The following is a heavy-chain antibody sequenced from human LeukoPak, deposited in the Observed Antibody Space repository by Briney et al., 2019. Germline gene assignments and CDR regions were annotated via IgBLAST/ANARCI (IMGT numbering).Heavy chain of an antibody. V-gene: IGHV3-48*01. J-gene: IGHJ4*02. CDR3: ATFKNYDFWSGYDYYFDY. CDR1: GFTFSSYN. CDR2: ISISSSTI. Sequence: GGSLRLSCAASGFTFSSYNMNWVRQAPGKGLEWVSYISISSSTIYYADSVKGRFTISRDNAKNSLYLQMNSLRAEDTAVYYCATFKNYDFWSGYDYYFDYWGQGTLVTVSS. D-gene: IGHD3-3*01.